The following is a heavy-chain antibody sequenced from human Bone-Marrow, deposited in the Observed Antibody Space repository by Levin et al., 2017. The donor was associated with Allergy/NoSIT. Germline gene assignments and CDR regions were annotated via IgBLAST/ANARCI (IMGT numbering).Heavy chain of an antibody. V-gene: IGHV3-48*01. Sequence: ASVKVSCAASGFIFSGHSLNWVRQAPGKGLEWISYISSTLDIIYYADSVKGRFTISRDNGNNSLFLHMNSLKAEDTAVYYCATPGYSSDYVWGAYDAFNIWGQGTLVTVSS. CDR3: ATPGYSSDYVWGAYDAFNI. CDR1: GFIFSGHS. J-gene: IGHJ3*02. CDR2: ISSTLDII. D-gene: IGHD3-16*01.